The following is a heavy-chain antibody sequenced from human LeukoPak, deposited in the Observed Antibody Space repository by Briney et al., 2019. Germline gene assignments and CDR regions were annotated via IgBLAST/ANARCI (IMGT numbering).Heavy chain of an antibody. CDR1: GFTFGSYG. Sequence: GGSLRLSCAAPGFTFGSYGMSWVRQAPGKGLEWVSSISGSGGNTFYADSVKGRFTISRDNSKNTLSLQMTSLRAEDTAVYYCAKPHPYSSNPRYFDYWGQGTLVTVSS. CDR3: AKPHPYSSNPRYFDY. CDR2: ISGSGGNT. V-gene: IGHV3-23*01. J-gene: IGHJ4*02. D-gene: IGHD6-13*01.